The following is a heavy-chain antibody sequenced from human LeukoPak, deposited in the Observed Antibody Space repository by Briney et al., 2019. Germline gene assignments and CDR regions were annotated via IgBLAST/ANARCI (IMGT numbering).Heavy chain of an antibody. Sequence: PGRSLRLSCAASGFTFDDSAMHWVRQAPGKGLDWVSGISWNSGSIGYADSVKGRFTISRDNAKNSLYLQMNSLRAEDTALYYCVTMIVVAPGGAFDIWGQGTMVTVSS. V-gene: IGHV3-9*01. CDR2: ISWNSGSI. CDR1: GFTFDDSA. J-gene: IGHJ3*02. D-gene: IGHD3-22*01. CDR3: VTMIVVAPGGAFDI.